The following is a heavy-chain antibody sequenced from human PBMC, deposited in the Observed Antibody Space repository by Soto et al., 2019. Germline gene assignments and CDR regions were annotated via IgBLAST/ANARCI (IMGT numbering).Heavy chain of an antibody. D-gene: IGHD3-3*02. V-gene: IGHV3-7*01. CDR1: GFTLSSYW. CDR3: ARGIGAFDAF. J-gene: IGHJ4*02. CDR2: INQDGTQK. Sequence: EVQLVESGGGLVQPGGSLRLSCVASGFTLSSYWMHWVRQTPGKGLEWVANINQDGTQKHYVDSVKARFTISRDNARRSLYLQMNSLRAEDTAVYFCARGIGAFDAFWGQGTLVTVSS.